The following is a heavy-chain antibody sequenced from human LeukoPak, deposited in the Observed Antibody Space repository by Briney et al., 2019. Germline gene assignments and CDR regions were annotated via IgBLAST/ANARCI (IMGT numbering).Heavy chain of an antibody. CDR3: ARGRVQGRRQWLTHRPGAAPLAAPDY. D-gene: IGHD6-19*01. CDR1: GGSISSGGYY. Sequence: SETLSLTCTVSGGSISSGGYYWSWIRQHPGKGLEWIGEINHSGSTNYNPSLKSRVTISVDTSKNQFSLKLSSVTAADTAVYYCARGRVQGRRQWLTHRPGAAPLAAPDYWGQGTLVTVSS. V-gene: IGHV4-31*03. J-gene: IGHJ4*02. CDR2: INHSGST.